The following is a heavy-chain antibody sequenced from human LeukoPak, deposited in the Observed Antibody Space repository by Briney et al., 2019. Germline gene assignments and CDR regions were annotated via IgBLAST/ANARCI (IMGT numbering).Heavy chain of an antibody. CDR3: ARRINYYDSSGYYYVRYFDS. J-gene: IGHJ4*02. CDR2: IKQDGSEK. D-gene: IGHD3-22*01. Sequence: GGSLRLSCAASGFTFSSYWMSWVRQAPGKGLEWVANIKQDGSEKYYVDSVKGRFTISRDNAKNTLYLQMNSLGAEDTAVYYCARRINYYDSSGYYYVRYFDSWGQGTLVAVSS. CDR1: GFTFSSYW. V-gene: IGHV3-7*01.